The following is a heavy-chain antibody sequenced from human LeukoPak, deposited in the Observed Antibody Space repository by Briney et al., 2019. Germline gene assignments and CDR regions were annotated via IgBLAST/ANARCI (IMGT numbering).Heavy chain of an antibody. V-gene: IGHV3-30*18. D-gene: IGHD6-13*01. CDR3: AKDRSWYVDY. J-gene: IGHJ4*02. CDR1: GFTFSSYG. CDR2: ISYDGSNK. Sequence: PGGPLRLSCAASGFTFSSYGMHGVRQAPGKGLEGVPGISYDGSNKYYADSVKGRFTISRDNSKNTLYLQMNSLSAEDTAVYYCAKDRSWYVDYGGQGTLVTVSS.